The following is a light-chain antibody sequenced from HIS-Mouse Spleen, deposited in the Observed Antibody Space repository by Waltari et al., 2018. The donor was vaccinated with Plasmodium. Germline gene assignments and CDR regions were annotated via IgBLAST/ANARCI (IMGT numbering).Light chain of an antibody. Sequence: SYELTQPPSVSVSPGPTARITCSGDALPTKSAYLYQQKSGQAPVLVIYEDSKRPSGIPERFSGSSSGTMATLTISGAQVEDEADYYCYSTDSSGNHRVFGGGTKLTVL. J-gene: IGLJ3*02. CDR3: YSTDSSGNHRV. V-gene: IGLV3-10*01. CDR1: ALPTKS. CDR2: EDS.